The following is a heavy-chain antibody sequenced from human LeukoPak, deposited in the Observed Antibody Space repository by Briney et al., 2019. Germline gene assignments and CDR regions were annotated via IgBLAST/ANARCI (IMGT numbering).Heavy chain of an antibody. Sequence: GRSLRLSCAASGFTFSSYGMHWVRQAPGKGLEWVAVIWYDGSNKYYADSVKGRITISRDNSKNTLYLQMNSLRAEDRAVYYCARAYDILTGWVDYGMDVWGQGTTVTVSS. CDR3: ARAYDILTGWVDYGMDV. D-gene: IGHD3-9*01. CDR1: GFTFSSYG. V-gene: IGHV3-33*01. CDR2: IWYDGSNK. J-gene: IGHJ6*02.